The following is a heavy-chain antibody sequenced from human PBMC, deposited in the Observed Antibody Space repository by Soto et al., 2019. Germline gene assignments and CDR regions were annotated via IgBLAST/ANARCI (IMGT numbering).Heavy chain of an antibody. V-gene: IGHV1-46*01. Sequence: ASVKVSCKASGYTFTGYYMHWVRQAPGQGLEWMGIINPSGGSTSYAQKFQGRVTMTRDTSTSTVYMELSSLRSEDTAVYYCARVNGRGSSYYGMDVWGQGTTVTVSS. CDR3: ARVNGRGSSYYGMDV. CDR2: INPSGGST. D-gene: IGHD6-6*01. J-gene: IGHJ6*02. CDR1: GYTFTGYY.